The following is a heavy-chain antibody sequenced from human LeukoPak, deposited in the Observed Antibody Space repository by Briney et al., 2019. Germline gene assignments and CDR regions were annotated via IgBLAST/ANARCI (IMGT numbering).Heavy chain of an antibody. CDR2: ISYDGSNK. Sequence: HAGGSLRLSCAASGFTFSSYAMHWVRQAPGKGLEWVAVISYDGSNKYYADSVKGRFTISRENSKNTLNLQMNSLRAEDTAVYYCAKDRLAAGTYYFDYWGQGTLVTVSS. CDR1: GFTFSSYA. J-gene: IGHJ4*02. CDR3: AKDRLAAGTYYFDY. D-gene: IGHD6-13*01. V-gene: IGHV3-30*18.